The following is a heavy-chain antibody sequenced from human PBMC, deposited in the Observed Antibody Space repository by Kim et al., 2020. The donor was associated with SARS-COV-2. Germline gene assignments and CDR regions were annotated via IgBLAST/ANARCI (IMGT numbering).Heavy chain of an antibody. CDR1: GFTFSSYG. V-gene: IGHV3-33*01. CDR2: IWYDGSNK. Sequence: GGSLRLSCAASGFTFSSYGMHWVRQAPGKGLEWVAVIWYDGSNKYYADSVKGRFTISRDNSQNTLYLQMNSLRAEDTAVYYCARVYYDILTGYYYGMDVWGQGTTVTVSS. D-gene: IGHD3-9*01. J-gene: IGHJ6*02. CDR3: ARVYYDILTGYYYGMDV.